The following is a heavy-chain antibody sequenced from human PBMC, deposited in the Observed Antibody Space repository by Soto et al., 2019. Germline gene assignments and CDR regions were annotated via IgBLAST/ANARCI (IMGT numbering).Heavy chain of an antibody. D-gene: IGHD1-7*01. Sequence: QVQLVQSGAEVKKPGSSVKVSCKASGDTFSDYSISWVRQAPAEGLEWMGRIIPVLGVTSNAQKFQGRVTITADKTTNTAYMERNSLTSDDTAIYFCAREGGGIRNYVDFYESWGQGTLVTGSS. CDR3: AREGGGIRNYVDFYES. J-gene: IGHJ4*02. V-gene: IGHV1-69*02. CDR2: IIPVLGVT. CDR1: GDTFSDYS.